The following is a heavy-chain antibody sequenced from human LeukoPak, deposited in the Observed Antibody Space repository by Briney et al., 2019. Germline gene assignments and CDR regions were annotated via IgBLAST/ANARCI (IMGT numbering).Heavy chain of an antibody. CDR3: ASYTDAFDI. CDR2: IYHSGST. Sequence: TPSETLSLTCTVSGYSISSGYYWGWIRQPPGKGLEWIGSIYHSGSTYYNPSLKSRVTISVDTSKNQFSLKLSSVTAADTAVYYCASYTDAFDIWGQGTMVTVSS. D-gene: IGHD3-16*01. J-gene: IGHJ3*02. CDR1: GYSISSGYY. V-gene: IGHV4-38-2*02.